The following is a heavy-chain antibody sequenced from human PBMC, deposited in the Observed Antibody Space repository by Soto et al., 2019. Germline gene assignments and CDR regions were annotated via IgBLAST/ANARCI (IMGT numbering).Heavy chain of an antibody. CDR2: VYYRGRS. CDR1: GGSVTNSSYY. CDR3: VSQRTTVPTQAYFDY. D-gene: IGHD4-17*01. J-gene: IGHJ4*02. V-gene: IGHV4-39*01. Sequence: SETLSLTCTVSGGSVTNSSYYWGWIRQSPGKGLEWIGSVYYRGRSYSKSSVKSRVTVSVDTSKNRFSLSLNSVTASDTAVYFCVSQRTTVPTQAYFDYWGPGALVTVSS.